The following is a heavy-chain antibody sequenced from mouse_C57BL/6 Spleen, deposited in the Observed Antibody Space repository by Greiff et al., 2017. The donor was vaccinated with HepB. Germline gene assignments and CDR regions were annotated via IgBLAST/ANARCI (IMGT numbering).Heavy chain of an antibody. CDR3: ARDDYDGGGFDY. CDR1: GFTFSDYG. D-gene: IGHD2-4*01. CDR2: ISSGSSTI. J-gene: IGHJ2*01. Sequence: DVHLVESGGGLVKPGGSLKLSCAASGFTFSDYGMHWVRQAPEKGLEWVADISSGSSTIYYADTVKGRFTISRDNAKNTLFLQMTSLRSEDTAMYYCARDDYDGGGFDYWGQGTTLTVSS. V-gene: IGHV5-17*01.